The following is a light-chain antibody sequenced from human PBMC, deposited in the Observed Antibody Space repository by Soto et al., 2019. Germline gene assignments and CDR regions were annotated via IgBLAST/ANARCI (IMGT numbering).Light chain of an antibody. CDR1: QTISSW. Sequence: DIQMTQSPSTLSGSVGDRVTITCRASQTISSWLAWYQQKPGKAPKRLIYKASTLKSWVPSRFSGSGSGTAFTLTLSSLQPDDFATYYCQHYNSYSEAFGQGTKVELK. V-gene: IGKV1-5*03. CDR2: KAS. J-gene: IGKJ1*01. CDR3: QHYNSYSEA.